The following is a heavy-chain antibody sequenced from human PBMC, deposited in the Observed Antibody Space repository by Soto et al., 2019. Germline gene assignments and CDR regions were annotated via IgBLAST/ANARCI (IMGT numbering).Heavy chain of an antibody. CDR1: GYSFTSYW. CDR2: IYPGDSDT. D-gene: IGHD2-2*01. Sequence: PGESLKISCKGSGYSFTSYWIGWVRQMPGKGLEWMGIIYPGDSDTRYSPSFQGQVTISADKSISTAYLQWSSLKASDTAMYYCARHSPHSFHCSSTSCYGMDVWGQGTTVTVSS. CDR3: ARHSPHSFHCSSTSCYGMDV. J-gene: IGHJ6*02. V-gene: IGHV5-51*01.